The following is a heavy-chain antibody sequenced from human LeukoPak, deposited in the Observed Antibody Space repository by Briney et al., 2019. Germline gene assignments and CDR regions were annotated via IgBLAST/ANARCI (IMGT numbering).Heavy chain of an antibody. CDR2: IYYSGST. D-gene: IGHD4-17*01. Sequence: PSETLSLTCTVSGGSISSYYWSWILQPPGKGLEWIGYIYYSGSTNYNPSLKSRVTISVDTSKNQFSLKLSSVTAADTAVYYCARGYGDYVSWGQGTLVTVSS. CDR1: GGSISSYY. CDR3: ARGYGDYVS. J-gene: IGHJ5*02. V-gene: IGHV4-59*08.